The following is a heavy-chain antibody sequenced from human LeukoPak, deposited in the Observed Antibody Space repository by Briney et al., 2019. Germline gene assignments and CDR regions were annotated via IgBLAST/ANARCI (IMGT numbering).Heavy chain of an antibody. CDR2: IYYSGST. Sequence: SETLSLTCTVSGGSISGTTYYWGWIRQPPGKGPEWIGSIYYSGSTYYNPSLKSRVTISVDTSKNQFSLKLSSVTAADTAVYYCARGRIAAAARLYYFDYWGQGTLVTVSS. CDR1: GGSISGTTYY. V-gene: IGHV4-39*02. D-gene: IGHD6-13*01. CDR3: ARGRIAAAARLYYFDY. J-gene: IGHJ4*02.